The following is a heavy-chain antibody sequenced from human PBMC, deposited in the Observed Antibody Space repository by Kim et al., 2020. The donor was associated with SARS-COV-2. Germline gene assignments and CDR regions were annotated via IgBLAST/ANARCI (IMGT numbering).Heavy chain of an antibody. J-gene: IGHJ6*02. CDR2: IYTSGST. CDR1: GGSISSYY. V-gene: IGHV4-4*07. D-gene: IGHD3-3*01. Sequence: SETLSLTCTVSGGSISSYYWSWIRQPAGKGLEWIGRIYTSGSTNYNPSLKSRVTMSVDTSKNQFSLKLSSVTAADTAVYYCAREHDFWSGPLYYYYGMDVWGQGTTVTVSS. CDR3: AREHDFWSGPLYYYYGMDV.